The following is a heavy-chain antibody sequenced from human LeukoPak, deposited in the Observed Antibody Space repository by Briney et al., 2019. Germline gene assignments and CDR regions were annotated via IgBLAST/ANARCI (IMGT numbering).Heavy chain of an antibody. D-gene: IGHD6-6*01. Sequence: ASVKVSCKASGYTFTGYYMHWVRQAPGQGLEWMGWINPNSGGTNYAQKFQGRVTMTRDTSTSTVYMELSSLRSEDTAVYYCAREPLYSSSSFDYWGQGTLVTVSS. CDR1: GYTFTGYY. J-gene: IGHJ4*02. CDR3: AREPLYSSSSFDY. V-gene: IGHV1-2*02. CDR2: INPNSGGT.